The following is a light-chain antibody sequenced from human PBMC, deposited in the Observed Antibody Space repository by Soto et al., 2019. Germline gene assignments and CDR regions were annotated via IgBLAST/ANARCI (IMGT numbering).Light chain of an antibody. CDR2: AAS. CDR1: QSVSSYY. J-gene: IGKJ1*01. CDR3: HQYGSSPQT. V-gene: IGKV3-20*01. Sequence: EIVLTQSPGTLSLSPGERATLSCRASQSVSSYYLAWYQQKPGQAPRLLIYAASSRATGIPGRFSGSGSGTDFTLTISRLEPEDFAVYYCHQYGSSPQTFGQGTKVDIK.